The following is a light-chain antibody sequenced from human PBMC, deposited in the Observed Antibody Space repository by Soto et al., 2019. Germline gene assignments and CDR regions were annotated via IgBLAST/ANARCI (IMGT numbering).Light chain of an antibody. CDR1: TGAVTSGHY. CDR2: DTS. J-gene: IGLJ2*01. CDR3: LLPYIGGGV. Sequence: QAVVTQEPSLTVSPGGTVTLTCGSSTGAVTSGHYPYWVQQKPGQAPRTLIYDTSNKHSWTPARFSGSLLGGKASLTLSGAQAEDEAEYYLLLPYIGGGVFGGGTQLTV. V-gene: IGLV7-46*01.